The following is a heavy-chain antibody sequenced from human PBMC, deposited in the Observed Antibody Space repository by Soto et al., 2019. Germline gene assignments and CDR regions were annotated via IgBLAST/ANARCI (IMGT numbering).Heavy chain of an antibody. CDR1: GFTFSNYA. CDR3: ARDAGELPVVTVGVFVF. CDR2: FSGSGDST. Sequence: GGSLRLSCAASGFTFSNYAMSWVRQAPGKGLEWVSAFSGSGDSTFYADSVKGQFTVSRDNSKKTLYLQLNSLRDEDTAVYYCARDAGELPVVTVGVFVFWGRGTLVTVSS. J-gene: IGHJ4*02. D-gene: IGHD3-22*01. V-gene: IGHV3-23*01.